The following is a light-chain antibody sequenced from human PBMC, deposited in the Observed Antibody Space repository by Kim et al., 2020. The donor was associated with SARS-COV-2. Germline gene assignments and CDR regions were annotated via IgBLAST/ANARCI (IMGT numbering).Light chain of an antibody. J-gene: IGKJ4*01. V-gene: IGKV1-NL1*01. CDR2: APS. CDR1: QDISNS. Sequence: AYVGDSLTHTCRPSQDISNSLAWSQPTPGNAPHLLLSAPSTLRRGVPSRFSGSGSGTTYTLTIPSLQPEDFATYHCQQYYSPPLSFGGGTKVDIK. CDR3: QQYYSPPLS.